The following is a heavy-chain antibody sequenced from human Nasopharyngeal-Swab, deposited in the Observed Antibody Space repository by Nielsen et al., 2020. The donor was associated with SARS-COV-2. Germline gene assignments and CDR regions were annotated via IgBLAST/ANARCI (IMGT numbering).Heavy chain of an antibody. CDR1: GGSISSCY. V-gene: IGHV4-4*07. D-gene: IGHD6-13*01. J-gene: IGHJ4*02. CDR2: IYTSGST. Sequence: SETLSLTCTVSGGSISSCYWTWIRQPAGKGLEWIGRIYTSGSTNYNPSLKSRVSMSVDTSKNQFSLKLSSVTAADMAVYYCARGSLAAIPRSSWYFDYWGQGTLVTVSS. CDR3: ARGSLAAIPRSSWYFDY.